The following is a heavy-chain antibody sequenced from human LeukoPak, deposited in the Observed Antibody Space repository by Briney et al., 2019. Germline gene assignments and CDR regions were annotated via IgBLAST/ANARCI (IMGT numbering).Heavy chain of an antibody. CDR3: ARDVVSSGTDGFDI. Sequence: GGALRLSCTASGFTFSIYLMHWVRQAPGKVLVWVSRIKSYGSNTIYADSVKDRFTMSSDNAKNTLYLEMNSLRAEDTAVSYCARDVVSSGTDGFDIWGQGTRVTVSS. V-gene: IGHV3-74*01. D-gene: IGHD6-13*01. J-gene: IGHJ3*02. CDR2: IKSYGSNT. CDR1: GFTFSIYL.